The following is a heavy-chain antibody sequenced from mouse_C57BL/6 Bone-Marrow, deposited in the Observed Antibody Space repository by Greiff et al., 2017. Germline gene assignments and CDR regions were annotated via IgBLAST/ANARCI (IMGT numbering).Heavy chain of an antibody. Sequence: QVQLQQSGAELARPGASVKLSCKASGYTFTSYGISWVKQRTGQGLEWIGEIYPRSGNTYYNEKFKGKATLTVDQSSSTAYMQLNSLTSEDSAVYYCARSTATGSWFAYWGQGTLVTVSA. CDR1: GYTFTSYG. J-gene: IGHJ3*01. CDR3: ARSTATGSWFAY. V-gene: IGHV1-81*01. D-gene: IGHD4-1*02. CDR2: IYPRSGNT.